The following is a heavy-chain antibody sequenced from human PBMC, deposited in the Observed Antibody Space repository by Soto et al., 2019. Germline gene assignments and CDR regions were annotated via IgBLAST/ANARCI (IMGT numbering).Heavy chain of an antibody. J-gene: IGHJ4*02. Sequence: ASVKVSCKASGYTFTNYYMHWVRQAPGQGLEWMGIINSGGGSATYAQKFLGRVTLTRDTSTSTVYMDLSSLGSDDSAVYYCARGGHVVVVTAALDYWGQGALVTVSS. V-gene: IGHV1-46*03. CDR1: GYTFTNYY. D-gene: IGHD2-21*02. CDR2: INSGGGSA. CDR3: ARGGHVVVVTAALDY.